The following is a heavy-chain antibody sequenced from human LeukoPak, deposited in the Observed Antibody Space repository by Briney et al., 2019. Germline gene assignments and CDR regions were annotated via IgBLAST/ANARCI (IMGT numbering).Heavy chain of an antibody. CDR1: GFTFSNYD. D-gene: IGHD7-27*01. CDR2: ISSSSNCI. V-gene: IGHV3-21*01. Sequence: GGSLRLSCAASGFTFSNYDMNWVRQAPGKGLEWVSSISSSSNCIYYADSVKGRFTISRDNAKNSLYLQMNSLRAEDTAMYYCAREGIWGNYYFDYWGQGTLVTVSS. J-gene: IGHJ4*02. CDR3: AREGIWGNYYFDY.